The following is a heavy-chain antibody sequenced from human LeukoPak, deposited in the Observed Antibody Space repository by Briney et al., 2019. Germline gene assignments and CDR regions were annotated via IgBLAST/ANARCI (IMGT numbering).Heavy chain of an antibody. CDR3: ARGEGRFSEWLYTDYYYYGMDV. V-gene: IGHV4-34*01. D-gene: IGHD3-3*01. Sequence: SETLSLTCAVYGGSFSGYYWSWIRQPPGKGLEWIGEINHSGSTNYNPSLKSRVTISVDTSKNQFSLKLSSVTAADTAVYYCARGEGRFSEWLYTDYYYYGMDVWGQGTTVTVSS. J-gene: IGHJ6*02. CDR1: GGSFSGYY. CDR2: INHSGST.